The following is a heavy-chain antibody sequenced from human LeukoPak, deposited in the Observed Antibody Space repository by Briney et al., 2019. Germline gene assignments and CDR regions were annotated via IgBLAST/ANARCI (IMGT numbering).Heavy chain of an antibody. CDR1: EFTFSSYA. D-gene: IGHD2/OR15-2a*01. V-gene: IGHV3-23*01. J-gene: IGHJ6*02. CDR2: ISASGGST. Sequence: GGSLRLSCAASEFTFSSYAMRWVRQAPGKGLEWVSGISASGGSTWYADSVKGRFTISRDNSKNTLYLQMNSLRAEDTAVYYCAKYVSTKGPPYALAVWSQGTTVTVSS. CDR3: AKYVSTKGPPYALAV.